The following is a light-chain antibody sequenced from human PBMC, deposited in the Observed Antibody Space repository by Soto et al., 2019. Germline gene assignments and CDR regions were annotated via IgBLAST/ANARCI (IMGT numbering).Light chain of an antibody. CDR3: CSYAAGVSAV. CDR1: SSDVGSYNL. Sequence: QSALTQPASVSGSPGQSITISCTGTSSDVGSYNLVSWYQQHPGKAPKLMIFEGSKRPSGVSNRFSGSKSGNTASLTISGLQAEDEADYYCCSYAAGVSAVFGGGTQLTVL. J-gene: IGLJ7*01. V-gene: IGLV2-23*01. CDR2: EGS.